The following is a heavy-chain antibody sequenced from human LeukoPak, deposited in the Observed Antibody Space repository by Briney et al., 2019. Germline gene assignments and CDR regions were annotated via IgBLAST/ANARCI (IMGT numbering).Heavy chain of an antibody. J-gene: IGHJ5*02. CDR2: INHSGST. CDR3: AREGIYDYVWGSYRKNNWFDP. D-gene: IGHD3-16*02. V-gene: IGHV4-34*01. CDR1: GFTFSSYE. Sequence: GSLRLSCAASGFTFSSYEMNWVRQPPGKGLEWIGEINHSGSTNYNPSLKSRVTISVDTSKNQFSLKLSSVTAADTAVYYCAREGIYDYVWGSYRKNNWFDPWGQGTLVTVSS.